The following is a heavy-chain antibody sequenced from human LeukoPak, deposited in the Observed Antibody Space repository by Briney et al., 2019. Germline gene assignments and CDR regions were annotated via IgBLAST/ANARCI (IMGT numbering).Heavy chain of an antibody. J-gene: IGHJ6*03. CDR1: GDSISNYY. V-gene: IGHV4-59*08. CDR2: LYHSGAA. Sequence: PSETLSLTCTVSGDSISNYYGTWIRQTPGKGLEWIGNLYHSGAADYSPSLKTRVTTSVDTSKDQFSLSLRSSTAADTAVYFCARLGKTYYMDVWGTGTTVTVSS. D-gene: IGHD1/OR15-1a*01. CDR3: ARLGKTYYMDV.